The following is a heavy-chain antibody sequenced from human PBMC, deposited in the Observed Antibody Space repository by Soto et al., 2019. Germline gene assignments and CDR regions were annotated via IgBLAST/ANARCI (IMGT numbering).Heavy chain of an antibody. CDR1: GYTFTSYG. Sequence: ASVKVSCKASGYTFTSYGISWVRQAPGQGLEWMGWISAYNGNTNYAQKLQGRVTMTTDTSTGTAYMELRSLRSDDTAVYYCARAPYSSSWYRYYGMDVWGQGTTVTVSS. D-gene: IGHD6-13*01. J-gene: IGHJ6*02. CDR2: ISAYNGNT. CDR3: ARAPYSSSWYRYYGMDV. V-gene: IGHV1-18*04.